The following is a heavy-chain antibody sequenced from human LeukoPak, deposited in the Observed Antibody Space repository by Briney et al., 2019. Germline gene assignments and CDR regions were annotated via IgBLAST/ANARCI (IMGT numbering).Heavy chain of an antibody. V-gene: IGHV3-30-3*01. D-gene: IGHD3-16*01. CDR1: GFTFSSYA. J-gene: IGHJ4*02. CDR3: ARDGSWNVWEYYFDY. Sequence: PGRSLRLSCAASGFTFSSYAMHWVRQAPGKGLGWVGVISYDGSNKYYADSVKGRFTISRDNSKNTLYLQMNSLRAEDTAVYYCARDGSWNVWEYYFDYWGQGTLVTVSS. CDR2: ISYDGSNK.